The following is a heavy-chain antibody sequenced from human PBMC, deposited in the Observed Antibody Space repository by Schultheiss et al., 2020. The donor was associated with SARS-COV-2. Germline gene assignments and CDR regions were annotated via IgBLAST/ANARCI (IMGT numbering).Heavy chain of an antibody. CDR2: ISWNSRSI. Sequence: GGSLRLSCAASGFTFDDYAMHWVRQAPGKGLEWVSGISWNSRSIGYADSVKGRLTISRDNAKNSLYLQMNSLRAEDTAVYYCAREQAVAGTWVYWGQGTLVTVSS. CDR3: AREQAVAGTWVY. D-gene: IGHD6-19*01. J-gene: IGHJ4*02. CDR1: GFTFDDYA. V-gene: IGHV3-9*01.